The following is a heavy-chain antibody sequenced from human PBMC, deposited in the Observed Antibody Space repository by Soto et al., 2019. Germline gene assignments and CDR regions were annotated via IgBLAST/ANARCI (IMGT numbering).Heavy chain of an antibody. CDR1: DYSISRGDY. Sequence: SETLSLTCAVSDYSISRGDYWAWMRQPPGKGLEWIGYIYHTGSTYYSPSLKSRVTISVDTSKNQFSLKPTSVTAADTAVYYCARGTTRRDWFDPWGQGTLVTVSS. V-gene: IGHV4-38-2*01. CDR3: ARGTTRRDWFDP. CDR2: IYHTGST. J-gene: IGHJ5*02.